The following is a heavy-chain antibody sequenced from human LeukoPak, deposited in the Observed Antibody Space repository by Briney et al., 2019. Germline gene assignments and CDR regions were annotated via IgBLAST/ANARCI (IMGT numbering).Heavy chain of an antibody. V-gene: IGHV3-7*01. J-gene: IGHJ4*02. CDR3: ARVPDFDY. CDR2: IKEDGSEK. Sequence: PGGSLRLSCAASGFIFSRYWMSWVRQAPGKGLEWVANIKEDGSEKYYVDSVKGRFTISRDNAKNSLYLQMNSLRAEDTAVYYCARVPDFDYWGQGTLATVSS. CDR1: GFIFSRYW.